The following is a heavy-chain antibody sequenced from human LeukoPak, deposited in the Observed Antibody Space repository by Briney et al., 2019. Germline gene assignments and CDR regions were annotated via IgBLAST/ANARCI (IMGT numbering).Heavy chain of an antibody. V-gene: IGHV1-2*02. D-gene: IGHD3-9*01. Sequence: HGASVKVSCKASGYTFTGYYMRWVRQAPGQGLEWMGWINPNSGGTNYAQKFQGRVTMTRDTSISTAYMELSRLRSDDTAVYYCAREDPHILTGVDYWGQGTLVTVSS. CDR3: AREDPHILTGVDY. CDR2: INPNSGGT. CDR1: GYTFTGYY. J-gene: IGHJ4*02.